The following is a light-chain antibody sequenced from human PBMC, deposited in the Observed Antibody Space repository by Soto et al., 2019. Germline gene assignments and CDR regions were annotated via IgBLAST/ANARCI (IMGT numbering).Light chain of an antibody. V-gene: IGKV3-20*01. CDR1: QSLSSSY. CDR3: QQQGT. J-gene: IGKJ2*01. CDR2: AAS. Sequence: EIVLTQFPGTLSLSPGERATLSCRPSQSLSSSYLVWYQQKPGQAPRLLIYAASRRATGIPDRFSGSGSATEYTLTISRLEPEDSAVYCCQQQGTFGQGTKLEIK.